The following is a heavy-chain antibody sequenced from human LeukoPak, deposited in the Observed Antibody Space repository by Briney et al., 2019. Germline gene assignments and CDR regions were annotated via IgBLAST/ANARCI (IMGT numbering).Heavy chain of an antibody. CDR3: ARCLGRNFWSGYYPKYYYYGVDV. CDR1: GFTFSSYW. V-gene: IGHV3-7*01. Sequence: PGGSLRLSCAASGFTFSSYWMSWVRQAPGKGLEWVANIKQDGSEKYYVDSVKGRFTISRDNAKNSLYLQMNSLRAEDTAVYYCARCLGRNFWSGYYPKYYYYGVDVWGQGTTVTVSS. J-gene: IGHJ6*02. CDR2: IKQDGSEK. D-gene: IGHD3-3*01.